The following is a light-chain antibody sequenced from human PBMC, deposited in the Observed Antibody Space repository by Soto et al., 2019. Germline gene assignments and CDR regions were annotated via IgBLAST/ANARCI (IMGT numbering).Light chain of an antibody. J-gene: IGKJ5*01. CDR3: QQSYSTPIT. V-gene: IGKV1-39*01. Sequence: DIQMTQSPYSLSAFVGDRFTITGLASQSIASYLNCYQQKPGKAPKFLIYAASTLQSGVPSRFSGSGSGTDFTLTINNLQPEDFATYFCQQSYSTPITFGQGTRLEIK. CDR1: QSIASY. CDR2: AAS.